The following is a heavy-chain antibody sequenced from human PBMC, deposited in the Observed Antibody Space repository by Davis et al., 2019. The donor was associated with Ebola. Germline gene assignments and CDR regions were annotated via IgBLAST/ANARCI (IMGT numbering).Heavy chain of an antibody. J-gene: IGHJ2*01. D-gene: IGHD4-17*01. CDR3: ARGAAVTGYWYFDL. V-gene: IGHV3-74*01. CDR1: GFTFSNYR. Sequence: PGGSLRLFCAASGFTFSNYRMHWVRQDPGTGLVWVSRIKNDGSSTTYADSVKGRFTISRDNARNTLYLQMNNLGAEDTAVYYCARGAAVTGYWYFDLWGRGALVTVSS. CDR2: IKNDGSST.